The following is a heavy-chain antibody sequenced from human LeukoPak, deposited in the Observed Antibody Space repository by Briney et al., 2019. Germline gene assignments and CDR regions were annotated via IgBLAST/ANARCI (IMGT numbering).Heavy chain of an antibody. D-gene: IGHD3-10*01. Sequence: GGSLRLSCAASGFTFSSYGMHWVRQAPGKGLVWVSSIKTDGSTTRYADSVKGRFTISRDNAKNTLYLQMNSLRAEDTAVYYCARDKSGSGDYWGQGTLVTVSS. V-gene: IGHV3-74*01. CDR1: GFTFSSYG. CDR2: IKTDGSTT. J-gene: IGHJ4*02. CDR3: ARDKSGSGDY.